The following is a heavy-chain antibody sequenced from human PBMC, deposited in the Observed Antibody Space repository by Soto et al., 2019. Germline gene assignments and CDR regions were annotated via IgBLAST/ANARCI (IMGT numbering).Heavy chain of an antibody. CDR2: IYYSGST. V-gene: IGHV4-59*01. J-gene: IGHJ6*03. CDR1: GGSIGSYY. CDR3: ARVLDHYYYYMDV. Sequence: SETLSLTCTVSGGSIGSYYWSWIRQPPGKGLEWIGYIYYSGSTNYNPSLKSRVTISVDTSKNQFSLKLSSVTAADTAVYYCARVLDHYYYYMDVWGKGTTVTVSS. D-gene: IGHD1-1*01.